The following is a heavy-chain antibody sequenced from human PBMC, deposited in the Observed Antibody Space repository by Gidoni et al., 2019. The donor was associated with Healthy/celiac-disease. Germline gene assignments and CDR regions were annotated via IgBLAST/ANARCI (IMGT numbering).Heavy chain of an antibody. V-gene: IGHV3-15*01. D-gene: IGHD3-22*01. CDR3: TTDSDPYYYDSSGTTGY. J-gene: IGHJ4*02. CDR2: IKSETDGGTT. Sequence: EVQLAESGGGLVKPGGSLSFSCAAPGFPFSNAWMRWVRQAPGKGLEWVGRIKSETDGGTTDYAAPVKGRFTISRDDSKNTLYLQMNSLKTEDTAVYYCTTDSDPYYYDSSGTTGYWGQGTLVTVSS. CDR1: GFPFSNAW.